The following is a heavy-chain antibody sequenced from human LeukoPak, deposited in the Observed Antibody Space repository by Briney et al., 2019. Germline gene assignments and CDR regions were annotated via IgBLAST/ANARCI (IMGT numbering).Heavy chain of an antibody. CDR3: ARDTKYAFDN. CDR1: GFTFSSYS. D-gene: IGHD2-2*01. Sequence: GGSLRLSCAASGFTFSSYSMNWVRPAPAKGLEWISYIGISSGNTKYADSVKGRFTISGDKAKNSVYLQMNSLRVEDTAVYYCARDTKYAFDNWGQGTLVTVSS. J-gene: IGHJ4*02. V-gene: IGHV3-48*01. CDR2: IGISSGNT.